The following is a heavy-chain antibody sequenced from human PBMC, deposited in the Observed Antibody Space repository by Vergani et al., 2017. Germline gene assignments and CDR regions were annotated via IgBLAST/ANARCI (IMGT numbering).Heavy chain of an antibody. D-gene: IGHD2-21*02. J-gene: IGHJ4*02. CDR1: GFTFRDFY. Sequence: QVQLVESGGTLVKPGGSLRLSCAASGFTFRDFYMTWIRQVPGKGLEWVSHISDSGTSINYADSVKGRFTVSRDNSKDILYLQMDSLRSEDTALYYCAKYLRDSTDGLPDSWGPGTLVIVSS. V-gene: IGHV3-11*01. CDR2: ISDSGTSI. CDR3: AKYLRDSTDGLPDS.